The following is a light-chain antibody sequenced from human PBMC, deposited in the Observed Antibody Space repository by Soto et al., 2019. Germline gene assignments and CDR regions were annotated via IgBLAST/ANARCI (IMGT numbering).Light chain of an antibody. Sequence: QSVLTQPASVSGSPGQSITISCTGTSSDVGGYNYVSWYQQYPGKAPKLIIYEVNKRPSGVSNRFSGSKSGNTASLTISGLQADDESDYYCTSYRSSSTLDVFGNGTKVTVL. CDR2: EVN. CDR1: SSDVGGYNY. V-gene: IGLV2-14*01. CDR3: TSYRSSSTLDV. J-gene: IGLJ1*01.